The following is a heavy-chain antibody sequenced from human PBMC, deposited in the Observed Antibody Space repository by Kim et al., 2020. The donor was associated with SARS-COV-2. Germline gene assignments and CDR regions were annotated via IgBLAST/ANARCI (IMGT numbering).Heavy chain of an antibody. CDR2: IYYSGST. D-gene: IGHD3-10*01. CDR1: GGSISSYY. Sequence: SETLSLTCTVSGGSISSYYWSWIRQPPGKGLEWIGYIYYSGSTNYNPSLKSRVTISVDTSKNQFSLKLSSVTAADTAVYYCATFLDSGSYYRGWFDPWGQGTLVTVSS. CDR3: ATFLDSGSYYRGWFDP. J-gene: IGHJ5*02. V-gene: IGHV4-59*01.